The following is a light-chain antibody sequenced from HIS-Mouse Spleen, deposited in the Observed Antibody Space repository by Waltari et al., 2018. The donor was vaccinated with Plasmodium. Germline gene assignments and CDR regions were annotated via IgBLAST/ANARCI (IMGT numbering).Light chain of an antibody. Sequence: QSALTQPPSASGSPGHSLTLSSTGTRSDVGVYTYVSWYQQHPGKAPKLMIYEVSKRPSGVPDRFSGSKSGNTASLTVSGLQAEDEADYYCSSYAGSNNLVFGGGTKLTVL. CDR2: EVS. CDR3: SSYAGSNNLV. J-gene: IGLJ2*01. CDR1: RSDVGVYTY. V-gene: IGLV2-8*01.